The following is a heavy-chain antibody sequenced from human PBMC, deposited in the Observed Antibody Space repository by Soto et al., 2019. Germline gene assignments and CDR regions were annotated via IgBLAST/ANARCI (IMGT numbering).Heavy chain of an antibody. Sequence: QVELVQSGAEVKKPGSSVKVSCQASEDTFRNYAISWVRQAPGQGLEWMGGIIPIFGTANYAQKFQGRVTITADTSANTVYLELSSLISEVTAVYYCASTKYDSSAYYYWSLGLWGRGTLVTVSS. CDR1: EDTFRNYA. J-gene: IGHJ2*01. CDR3: ASTKYDSSAYYYWSLGL. CDR2: IIPIFGTA. D-gene: IGHD3-22*01. V-gene: IGHV1-69*06.